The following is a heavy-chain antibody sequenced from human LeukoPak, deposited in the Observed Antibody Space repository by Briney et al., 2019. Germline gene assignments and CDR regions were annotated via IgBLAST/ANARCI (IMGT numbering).Heavy chain of an antibody. Sequence: PSETLSLTCTVSGGSISSSSYYWGWIRQPPGKGLEWIGSIYYSGSTYYNPSLKSRVTISVDTSKNQFSLKLSSVTAADTAVYYCASTLKQIVVVPAATFDYWGQGTLVTVSS. V-gene: IGHV4-39*07. D-gene: IGHD2-2*01. CDR1: GGSISSSSYY. CDR3: ASTLKQIVVVPAATFDY. J-gene: IGHJ4*02. CDR2: IYYSGST.